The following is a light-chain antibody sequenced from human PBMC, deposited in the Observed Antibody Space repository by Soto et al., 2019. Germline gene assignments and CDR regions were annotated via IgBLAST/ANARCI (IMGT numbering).Light chain of an antibody. CDR1: QSIGKW. Sequence: DIQMTQSPSTLSASVGDRVVITCRASQSIGKWLAWYQQKPGRAPNFLIYDASTLESGVPSRFSGSGSGTEFTLTITNLQPDDSATFYCQQYSTFPRTFRQGTKVEI. V-gene: IGKV1-5*01. CDR3: QQYSTFPRT. J-gene: IGKJ1*01. CDR2: DAS.